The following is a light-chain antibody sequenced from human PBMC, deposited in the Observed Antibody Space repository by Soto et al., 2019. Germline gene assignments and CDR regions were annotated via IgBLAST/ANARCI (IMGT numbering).Light chain of an antibody. V-gene: IGLV2-14*03. CDR3: TSWMTSTTMI. Sequence: QSVLTQPASVSGSPGQSITISCTGTRSDIGAYNFVSWYQQHPGKVPKLILYDVNVRPSGVSNRFSGSKSGNTASLTISGLQAEDVADYYCTSWMTSTTMIFGGGTKVTVL. CDR1: RSDIGAYNF. J-gene: IGLJ2*01. CDR2: DVN.